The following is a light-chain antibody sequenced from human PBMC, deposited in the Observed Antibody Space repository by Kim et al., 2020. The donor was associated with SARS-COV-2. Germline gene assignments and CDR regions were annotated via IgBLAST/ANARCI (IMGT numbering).Light chain of an antibody. CDR1: PSLYNK. J-gene: IGKJ1*01. CDR2: GAS. Sequence: ASPGDRVTLSCRASPSLYNKLAWYQQKPGQAPRLLIYGASARIDGVPVRFGGSASGTEFTLTISSLQSEDFAVYYCQQYVDWPRTFGQGTKVDIK. CDR3: QQYVDWPRT. V-gene: IGKV3-15*01.